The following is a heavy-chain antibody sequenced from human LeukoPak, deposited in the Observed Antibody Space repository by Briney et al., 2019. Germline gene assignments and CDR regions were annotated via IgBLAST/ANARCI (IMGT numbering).Heavy chain of an antibody. J-gene: IGHJ4*02. Sequence: GGSLRLSCTVSGLTVSSNSMSWVRQAPGKGLEWVSFIYSDNTHYSDSVKGRFTISRDNSKSTLYLQMNSLRAEDTAVYYCARRAGAYSRPYDYWGQGTLVTVSS. CDR2: IYSDNT. V-gene: IGHV3-53*01. CDR3: ARRAGAYSRPYDY. D-gene: IGHD4/OR15-4a*01. CDR1: GLTVSSNS.